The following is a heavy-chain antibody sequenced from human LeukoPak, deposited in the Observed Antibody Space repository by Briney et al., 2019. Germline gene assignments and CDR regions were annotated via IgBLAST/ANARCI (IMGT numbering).Heavy chain of an antibody. J-gene: IGHJ4*02. CDR3: ATGGAQYYDY. CDR1: GFTFSSYD. V-gene: IGHV3-74*01. D-gene: IGHD3-16*01. Sequence: PGGSLRLSCAASGFTFSSYDMHWVRQAPGKGLVWVSRINSDGSSTIYADSVKGRFTISRDNAKNTVVLQMNSLSAEDTAVYYCATGGAQYYDYWGQGTVVTVSS. CDR2: INSDGSST.